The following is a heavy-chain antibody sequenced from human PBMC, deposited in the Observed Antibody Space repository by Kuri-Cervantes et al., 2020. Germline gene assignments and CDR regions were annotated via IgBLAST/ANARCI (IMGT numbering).Heavy chain of an antibody. CDR1: GFKFDEYA. CDR3: TRSPFRYFDY. Sequence: GGSLRLSCTASGFKFDEYAMSWVRQAPGKGLEWLGFIRSRAYGGTTEYAASVKGRFTISRDDSKNIAYLQMNSLKTEDTAVYYCTRSPFRYFDYWGQGTLVTVSS. CDR2: IRSRAYGGTT. D-gene: IGHD2-21*01. J-gene: IGHJ4*02. V-gene: IGHV3-49*04.